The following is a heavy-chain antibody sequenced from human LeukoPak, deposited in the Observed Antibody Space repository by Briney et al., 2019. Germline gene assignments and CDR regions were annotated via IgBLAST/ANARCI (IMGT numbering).Heavy chain of an antibody. CDR1: GFTFSSYW. V-gene: IGHV3-74*01. CDR2: ISSDGSST. Sequence: GSLRLSCAASGFTFSSYWMHWVRQAPGKGLVWVSRISSDGSSTTYADSVKGRFTISRDNAKNSLYLQMNSLRDEDTAVYYCARVGPLWFGELFTPLPYYYYYGMDVWGQGTTVTVSS. D-gene: IGHD3-10*01. CDR3: ARVGPLWFGELFTPLPYYYYYGMDV. J-gene: IGHJ6*02.